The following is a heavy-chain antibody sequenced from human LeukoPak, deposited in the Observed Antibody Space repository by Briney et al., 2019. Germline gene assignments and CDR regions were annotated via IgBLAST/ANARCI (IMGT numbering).Heavy chain of an antibody. J-gene: IGHJ6*02. CDR2: INHSGST. V-gene: IGHV4-34*01. CDR1: GGSFSGYY. D-gene: IGHD2-2*01. CDR3: ARATRYCSSTSCYYDHGMDV. Sequence: SETLSLTCAVYGGSFSGYYWSWIRQPPGKGLEWIGEINHSGSTNYNPSLKSRVTISVDTSKNQFSLKLSSVTAADTAVYYRARATRYCSSTSCYYDHGMDVWGQGTTVTVSS.